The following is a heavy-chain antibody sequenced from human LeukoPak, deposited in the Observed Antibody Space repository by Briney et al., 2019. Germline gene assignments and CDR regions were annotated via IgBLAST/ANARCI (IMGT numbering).Heavy chain of an antibody. CDR3: AREPPLSGSATVEGFDY. Sequence: PGGSLRLSCAASGNYWMHWVRQVPGKGLVWVSHINSDGSWTSYADSVKGRFTISKDNAKNSLYLQMNSLRAEDTAVYYCAREPPLSGSATVEGFDYWGQGTLVTVSS. D-gene: IGHD1-26*01. V-gene: IGHV3-74*01. J-gene: IGHJ4*02. CDR2: INSDGSWT. CDR1: GNYW.